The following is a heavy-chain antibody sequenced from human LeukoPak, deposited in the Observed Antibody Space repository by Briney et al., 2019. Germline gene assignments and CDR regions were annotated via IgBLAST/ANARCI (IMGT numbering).Heavy chain of an antibody. CDR1: GFTFSSFG. D-gene: IGHD5-24*01. V-gene: IGHV3-33*01. CDR2: IWYDGSNK. CDR3: ARDEAGDGYTFDY. J-gene: IGHJ4*02. Sequence: GGSLILSCAASGFTFSSFGMHWVRQAPGKELEWVAVIWYDGSNKYYADSVKDRFTISRDNSKNTLYLQMNSLRAEDTAVYYCARDEAGDGYTFDYWGQGTLVTVSS.